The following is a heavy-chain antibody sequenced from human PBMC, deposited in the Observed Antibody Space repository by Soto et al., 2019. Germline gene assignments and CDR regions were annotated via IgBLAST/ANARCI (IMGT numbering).Heavy chain of an antibody. CDR1: GFSATASGVG. CDR2: IYWDDAD. Sequence: QITLKESGPPLVKPTQTLTLTCAFSGFSATASGVGVAWVRQPPGKALEWLAVIYWDDADQYRPSLKSRLTIMWDTFKKQLVLKMTNKSPVYTGTCFCVRLLRGALADYLDSWRQGTLVTVTS. CDR3: VRLLRGALADYLDS. D-gene: IGHD3-10*01. V-gene: IGHV2-5*04. J-gene: IGHJ4*02.